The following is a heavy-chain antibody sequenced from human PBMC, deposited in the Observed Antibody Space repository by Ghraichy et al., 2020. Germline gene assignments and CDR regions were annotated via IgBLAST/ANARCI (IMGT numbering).Heavy chain of an antibody. D-gene: IGHD3-10*01. V-gene: IGHV3-21*01. Sequence: LSLTCAASGFTFSSYSMNWVRQAPGKGLEWVSSISSISSYIYYADSVKGRFTISRDNTKNSLYLQMNSLRVEDTAVYYCARHSYGSGGSDYWGQGTLVTVSS. CDR2: ISSISSYI. CDR1: GFTFSSYS. CDR3: ARHSYGSGGSDY. J-gene: IGHJ4*02.